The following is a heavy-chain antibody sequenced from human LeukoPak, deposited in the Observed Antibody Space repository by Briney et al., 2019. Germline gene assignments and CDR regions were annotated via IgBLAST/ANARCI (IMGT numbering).Heavy chain of an antibody. CDR3: ARSGIKMVRGVIIKSPYHMDV. Sequence: GGSLRLSCAASGFTFSSYAMSWVRQAPGKGLEWVSAISGSGGSTYYADSVKGRFTISRDDAKNSLSLQMDSLRAEDTAMYYCARSGIKMVRGVIIKSPYHMDVWGKGTTVTVSS. D-gene: IGHD3-10*01. CDR2: ISGSGGST. CDR1: GFTFSSYA. J-gene: IGHJ6*03. V-gene: IGHV3-23*01.